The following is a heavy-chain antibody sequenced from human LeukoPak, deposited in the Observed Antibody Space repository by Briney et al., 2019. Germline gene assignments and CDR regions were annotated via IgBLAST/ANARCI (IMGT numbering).Heavy chain of an antibody. V-gene: IGHV3-23*01. Sequence: GGSLRLSCAASGFTFSSYAMSWVRQAPGKGLGWVSAISGSGGSTYYADSVKGRFTISRDNSKNTLYLRMNSLRAEDTAVYYCAKRDTTYYYWYMDVWGKGTTVTVSS. CDR1: GFTFSSYA. D-gene: IGHD1-1*01. J-gene: IGHJ6*03. CDR2: ISGSGGST. CDR3: AKRDTTYYYWYMDV.